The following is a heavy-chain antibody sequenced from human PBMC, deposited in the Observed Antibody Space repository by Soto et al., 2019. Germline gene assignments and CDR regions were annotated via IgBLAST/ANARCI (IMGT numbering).Heavy chain of an antibody. CDR2: IKQDGSEK. D-gene: IGHD5-12*01. CDR1: GFTFSSYW. J-gene: IGHJ4*02. CDR3: ARGDSVEYSGYDLFDY. V-gene: IGHV3-7*01. Sequence: PGGSLRLSCAASGFTFSSYWMSWVRQAPGKGLEWVANIKQDGSEKYYVDSVKGRFTISRDNAKNSLYLQMNSLRAEDTAVYYCARGDSVEYSGYDLFDYWGQGTLVTVSS.